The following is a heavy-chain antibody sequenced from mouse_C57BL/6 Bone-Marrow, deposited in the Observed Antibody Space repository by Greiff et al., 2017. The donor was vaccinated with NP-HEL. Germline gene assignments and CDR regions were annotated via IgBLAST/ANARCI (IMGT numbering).Heavy chain of an antibody. J-gene: IGHJ2*01. Sequence: EVQLQESGPGLVKPSQSLSLTCSVTGYSITSGYYWNWIRQFPGNKLEWMGYISYDGSNNYNPSLKNRISITRSTSKNQFFLKLNSVTTEDTATYYCARELTGAYYFDYWGQGTTLTVSS. CDR2: ISYDGSN. D-gene: IGHD4-1*01. CDR1: GYSITSGYY. V-gene: IGHV3-6*01. CDR3: ARELTGAYYFDY.